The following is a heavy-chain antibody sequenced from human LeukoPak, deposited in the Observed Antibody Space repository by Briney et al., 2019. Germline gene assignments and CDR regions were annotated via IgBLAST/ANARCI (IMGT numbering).Heavy chain of an antibody. CDR2: IYHNGET. CDR1: GHSISSNYY. Sequence: SETLSLTCAVSGHSISSNYYWGWIRQPPGKGLEWIGSIYHNGETYYSPSLKSRVTMSVDTSKNQFSLKLNSVTPADTAVYYCARQIDREVPVDSDHWGQGTLVTVSS. J-gene: IGHJ4*02. D-gene: IGHD2-2*01. CDR3: ARQIDREVPVDSDH. V-gene: IGHV4-38-2*01.